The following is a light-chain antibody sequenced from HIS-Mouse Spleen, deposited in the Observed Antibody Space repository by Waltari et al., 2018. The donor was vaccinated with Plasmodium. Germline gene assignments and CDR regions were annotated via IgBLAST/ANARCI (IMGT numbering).Light chain of an antibody. Sequence: EIVMTQSPATLSVSPGERATLSCRASQSVSSNLAWYQQKPGQAPRLLIYGASTRATGIPARFSGSGSGTEYTHNISRLQSEDCAVYYCQQYNNWSFTCGPGTKVDIK. CDR2: GAS. CDR1: QSVSSN. CDR3: QQYNNWSFT. J-gene: IGKJ3*01. V-gene: IGKV3-15*01.